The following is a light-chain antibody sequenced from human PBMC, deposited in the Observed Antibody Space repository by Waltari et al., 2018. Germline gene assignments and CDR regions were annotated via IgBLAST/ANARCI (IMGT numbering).Light chain of an antibody. CDR2: GAS. J-gene: IGKJ4*01. V-gene: IGKV3-20*01. CDR1: QSVTRNS. Sequence: EIVLTQSPAPLSLSQGEGATLSRRASQSVTRNSLNWYQQKGGQAPRLLIHGASIRATGIPDRFSGSGSGTDFTLTISRLEPGDFAVYYCQQYDGEVLTFGGGTKVEI. CDR3: QQYDGEVLT.